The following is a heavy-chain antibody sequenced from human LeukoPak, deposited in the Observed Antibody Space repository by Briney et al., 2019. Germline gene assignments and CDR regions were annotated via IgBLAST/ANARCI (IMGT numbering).Heavy chain of an antibody. CDR3: ASPGVAGLIQH. D-gene: IGHD7-27*01. CDR2: IYSGGST. Sequence: PGGSLRLSCAASGFTVSSNYMSWVRLAPGKGLEWVSVIYSGGSTYYADSVKGRFTISRDNSKNTLYLQMNSLRAEDTAVYYCASPGVAGLIQHWGQGTLVTVSS. CDR1: GFTVSSNY. J-gene: IGHJ1*01. V-gene: IGHV3-53*01.